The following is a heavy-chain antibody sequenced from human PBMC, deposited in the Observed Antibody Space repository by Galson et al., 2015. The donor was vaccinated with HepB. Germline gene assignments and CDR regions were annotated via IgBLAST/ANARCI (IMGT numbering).Heavy chain of an antibody. V-gene: IGHV3-30*04. Sequence: SLRLSCAASGFTFSSYAMHWVRQAPGKGLEWVAVISYDGSNKYYANSVKGRFTISRDNSKNTLYLQMNSLRAEDTAVYYCAKRGSDFWSGPLGAFDIWGQGTMVTVSS. CDR2: ISYDGSNK. D-gene: IGHD3-3*01. CDR1: GFTFSSYA. CDR3: AKRGSDFWSGPLGAFDI. J-gene: IGHJ3*02.